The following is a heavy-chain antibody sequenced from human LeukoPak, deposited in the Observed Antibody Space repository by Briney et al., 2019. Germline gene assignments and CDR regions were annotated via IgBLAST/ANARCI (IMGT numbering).Heavy chain of an antibody. Sequence: ASVKVFCRASGYTFTSYGISWVRQAPGQGLEWRGWINPNSGGTNYAQKFQGRVTMTRDTSISTAYMELSRLRSDDTAVYYCARGDRYCRGGSCYDYWGQGTLVTVSS. V-gene: IGHV1-2*02. CDR1: GYTFTSYG. CDR2: INPNSGGT. J-gene: IGHJ4*02. D-gene: IGHD2-15*01. CDR3: ARGDRYCRGGSCYDY.